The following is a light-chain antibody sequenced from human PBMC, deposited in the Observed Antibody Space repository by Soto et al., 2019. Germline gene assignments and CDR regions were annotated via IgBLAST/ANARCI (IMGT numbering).Light chain of an antibody. CDR3: QQYQDYPYT. CDR2: DAF. CDR1: QDIGRS. V-gene: IGKV1-16*01. Sequence: DIRMTQSPSSLSASVGDRVTITCRASQDIGRSFAWFQQKPGKAPKSLVYDAFSFQSGVPSRFSVSGSGTDFTLTISGLQPEDFGTYYCQQYQDYPYTFGGGTKVEIK. J-gene: IGKJ4*01.